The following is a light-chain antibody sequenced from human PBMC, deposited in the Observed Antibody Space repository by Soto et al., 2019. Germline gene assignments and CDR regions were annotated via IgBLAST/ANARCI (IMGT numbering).Light chain of an antibody. J-gene: IGKJ1*01. CDR3: QQYNYYST. Sequence: DIQMTPAPSTLSSSVGDRVTITCRASQSFSWRLAWYQQRPGQAPKLLMYDVSTLESEVPSKCSGNGTGAGTECSLSISDLQPDGFATYYCQQYNYYSTFVPGTKVEVK. CDR1: QSFSWR. V-gene: IGKV1-5*01. CDR2: DVS.